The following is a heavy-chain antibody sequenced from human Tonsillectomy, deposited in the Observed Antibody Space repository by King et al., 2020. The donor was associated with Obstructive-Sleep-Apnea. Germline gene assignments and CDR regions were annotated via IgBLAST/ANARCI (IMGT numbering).Heavy chain of an antibody. CDR1: GGSISSYS. J-gene: IGHJ4*02. V-gene: IGHV4-59*08. D-gene: IGHD3-22*01. Sequence: QLQESGPGLVKPSETLSLTCTVSGGSISSYSWSWIRQPPGKGLEWIGDIYYSVSTNYNPSLKSRVSISVDTSKNQFSLKLSSVTAADTAVYYCARISTRKSGFPLDYWGQGTLVTVSS. CDR3: ARISTRKSGFPLDY. CDR2: IYYSVST.